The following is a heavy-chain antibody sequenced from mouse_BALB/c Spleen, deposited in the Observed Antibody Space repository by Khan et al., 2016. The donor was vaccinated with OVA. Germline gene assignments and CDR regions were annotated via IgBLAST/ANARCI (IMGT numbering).Heavy chain of an antibody. V-gene: IGHV5-6-3*01. CDR3: ARMARTIN. J-gene: IGHJ2*01. Sequence: EVELVESGGGLVQPGGSLKLSCAASGFTFSSYGMSWVRQTPDKRLELVATINSNGGSTYYPDSVKGRFTISRDNAKNTLYLQMSGLKSEDTAMYYCARMARTINWGQGTTLTGPS. CDR2: INSNGGST. CDR1: GFTFSSYG.